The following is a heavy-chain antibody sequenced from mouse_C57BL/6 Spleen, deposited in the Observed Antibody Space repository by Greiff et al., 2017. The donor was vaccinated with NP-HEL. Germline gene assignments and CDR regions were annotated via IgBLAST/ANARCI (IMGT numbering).Heavy chain of an antibody. D-gene: IGHD1-1*01. CDR2: IRSKSNNYAT. J-gene: IGHJ1*03. CDR3: VRHPSSHYYGWYIDV. Sequence: EVMLVESGGGLVQPKGSLKLSCAASGFSFNTYAMNWVRQAPGKGLEWVARIRSKSNNYATYYADSVKDRFTISRDNSESMLYLQMNNFKTEDTAVYYCVRHPSSHYYGWYIDVWGTGTTVTVSS. CDR1: GFSFNTYA. V-gene: IGHV10-1*01.